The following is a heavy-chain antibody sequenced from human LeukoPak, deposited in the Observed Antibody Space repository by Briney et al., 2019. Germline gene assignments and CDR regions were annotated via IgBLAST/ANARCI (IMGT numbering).Heavy chain of an antibody. J-gene: IGHJ4*02. Sequence: PGGSLRLSCAASGFTFSSYWMSWIRQPPGKGLEWIGEINHSGSTNYNPSLKSRVTISVDTSKNQFSLKLSSVTAADTAVYYCARERDSSGYYYRGFGIDYWGQGTLVTVSS. CDR1: GFTFSSYW. CDR3: ARERDSSGYYYRGFGIDY. V-gene: IGHV4-34*01. CDR2: INHSGST. D-gene: IGHD3-22*01.